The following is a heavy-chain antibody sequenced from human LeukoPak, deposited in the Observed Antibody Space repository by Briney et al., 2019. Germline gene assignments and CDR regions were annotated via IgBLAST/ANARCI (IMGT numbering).Heavy chain of an antibody. CDR2: ISWDGGST. V-gene: IGHV3-43*01. J-gene: IGHJ5*02. CDR3: AKDSAWELLGH. Sequence: GGSLRLSCAASGFTFDDYTMHWVRQAPGKGLEWVSLISWDGGSTYYADSVKGRFTISGDNSKNMIYLQMNSLRAEDTAVYYCAKDSAWELLGHWGQGTLVTVSS. CDR1: GFTFDDYT. D-gene: IGHD1-26*01.